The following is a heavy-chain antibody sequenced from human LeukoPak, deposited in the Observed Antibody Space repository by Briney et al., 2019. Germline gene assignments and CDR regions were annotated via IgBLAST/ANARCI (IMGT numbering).Heavy chain of an antibody. CDR1: GFTFSGSA. D-gene: IGHD5-12*01. J-gene: IGHJ4*02. V-gene: IGHV3-73*01. Sequence: SGGSLRLSCAASGFTFSGSAMHWVRQASGKGLEWVGRIRSKANSYATAYAASVKGRFTISRDDSKNTAYLQMNSLKTEDTAVYYCTRLKSGYDPEGDYWGQGTLVTVSS. CDR3: TRLKSGYDPEGDY. CDR2: IRSKANSYAT.